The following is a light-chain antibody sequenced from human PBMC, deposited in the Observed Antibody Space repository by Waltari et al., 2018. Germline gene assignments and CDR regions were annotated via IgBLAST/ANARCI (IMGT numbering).Light chain of an antibody. CDR3: SSYTSSSTLV. CDR1: SRAVGGYNY. V-gene: IGLV2-14*03. J-gene: IGLJ2*01. CDR2: DVS. Sequence: QSALTQPASVSGSPGQSITISCTGTSRAVGGYNYVSWYQQHPGKAPKLLIYDVSNRPSGVSNRFSGSKSGTTASLTISGLQAEDEADYYCSSYTSSSTLVFGGGTKLTVL.